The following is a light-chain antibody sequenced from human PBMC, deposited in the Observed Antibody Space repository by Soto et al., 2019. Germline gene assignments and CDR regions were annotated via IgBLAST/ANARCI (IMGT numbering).Light chain of an antibody. CDR3: QQSDIPTRT. Sequence: DTRVTQSASSLSAALXDRVIITCLARQSISSYLXXXQQXXGXAPTXXXACXSSFQRGVPSRFSGSGSVTDFTPPISSLQHDDSESYYSQQSDIPTRTFGQGTRLDIK. J-gene: IGKJ5*01. CDR1: QSISSY. CDR2: CXS. V-gene: IGKV1-39*01.